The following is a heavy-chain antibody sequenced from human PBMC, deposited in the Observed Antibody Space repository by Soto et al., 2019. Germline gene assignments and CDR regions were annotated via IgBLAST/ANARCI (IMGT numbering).Heavy chain of an antibody. D-gene: IGHD2-2*01. J-gene: IGHJ4*02. V-gene: IGHV3-74*01. CDR3: ARGPRGLYHHDY. Sequence: GGSLRLSCAASGFTFSGDWMHWVRQAAGKGLVWVSRINMDGSSTNYADSVKGRFTISRDNAKNTLYLQMNSLRVDDTAVYYCARGPRGLYHHDYWGQGALVTISS. CDR1: GFTFSGDW. CDR2: INMDGSST.